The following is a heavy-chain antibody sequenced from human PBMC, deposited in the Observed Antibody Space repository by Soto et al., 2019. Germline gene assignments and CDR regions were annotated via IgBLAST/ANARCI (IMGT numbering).Heavy chain of an antibody. CDR2: IKPDGSGE. D-gene: IGHD3-10*01. J-gene: IGHJ4*02. Sequence: EVHLVESGGGLVQPGGSLRLSCAASGFSFEIYWMGWVRQAPGKGLEWVANIKPDGSGEYYLDSVKGRFTISRDNAKNSLYLQMNSLVGDDTAVYYCARENWFFDYWGQGTPVTGSS. CDR1: GFSFEIYW. V-gene: IGHV3-7*01. CDR3: ARENWFFDY.